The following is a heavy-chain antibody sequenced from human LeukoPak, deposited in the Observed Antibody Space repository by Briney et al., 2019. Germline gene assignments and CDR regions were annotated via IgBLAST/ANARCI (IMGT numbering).Heavy chain of an antibody. Sequence: GGSLRLSCAASGFTFSSYGIHWVRQAPGKGLEWVAVISYDGSNKNYADSVKGRFTVSRDNSKNTLYLQMNSLRAEDTAVYYCAKRSDGYSGFDYWGQGTLVTVSS. D-gene: IGHD5-18*01. V-gene: IGHV3-30*18. CDR3: AKRSDGYSGFDY. J-gene: IGHJ4*02. CDR2: ISYDGSNK. CDR1: GFTFSSYG.